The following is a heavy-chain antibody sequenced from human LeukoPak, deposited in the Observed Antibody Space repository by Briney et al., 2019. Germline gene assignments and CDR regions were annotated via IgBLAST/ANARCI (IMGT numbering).Heavy chain of an antibody. CDR3: SRVYTGNRWHFDY. CDR1: GFTFSTFW. D-gene: IGHD2-2*02. CDR2: IKRDGSEK. J-gene: IGHJ4*02. V-gene: IGHV3-7*03. Sequence: GGSLRLSRAASGFTFSTFWMSWVRQAPGEGLECVANIKRDGSEKYYVDSVKGRFTIFRDDAKSSLYLQMNSLRAGDTAVYFCSRVYTGNRWHFDYWGQGTLVTVSS.